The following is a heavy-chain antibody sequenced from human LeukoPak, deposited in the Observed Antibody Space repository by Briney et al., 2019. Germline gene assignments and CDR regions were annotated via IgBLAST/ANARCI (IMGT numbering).Heavy chain of an antibody. J-gene: IGHJ4*02. CDR2: IWYDGSKK. CDR3: ARGTGGYSDSWYDY. D-gene: IGHD6-13*01. Sequence: GGSLRLSCATSGFTFSSHGFHWVRQAPGKGLEWVAVIWYDGSKKYYVDSVKGRFTISRDDSKNTLYLQMNSLRAEDTAVYYCARGTGGYSDSWYDYWGPGTLVTVSS. CDR1: GFTFSSHG. V-gene: IGHV3-33*01.